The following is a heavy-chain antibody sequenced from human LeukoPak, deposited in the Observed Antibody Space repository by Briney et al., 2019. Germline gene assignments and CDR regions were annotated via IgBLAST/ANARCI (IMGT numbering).Heavy chain of an antibody. V-gene: IGHV4-39*07. D-gene: IGHD4-17*01. CDR2: IYYSGST. Sequence: SETLSLTCTVSGGSISSSSYYWGWIRQPPGKGLEWIGSIYYSGSTYYNPSLKSRVTISVDTSKNQFSLKLSSVTAADTAVYYCARSYGAGNFDYWGQGTLVTVSS. CDR1: GGSISSSSYY. CDR3: ARSYGAGNFDY. J-gene: IGHJ4*02.